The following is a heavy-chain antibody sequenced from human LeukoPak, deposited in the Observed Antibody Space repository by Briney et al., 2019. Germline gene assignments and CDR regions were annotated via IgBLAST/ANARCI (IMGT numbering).Heavy chain of an antibody. V-gene: IGHV1-2*06. Sequence: GASVKVSCKASGHTFTGYYMHWVRQAPGQGLEWMGRINPNSGGTNYAQKFQGRVTMTRDTSISTAYMELSRLRSDDTAVYYCARVLYDFWSGYYTGFGHWGQGTLVTVSS. D-gene: IGHD3-3*01. CDR1: GHTFTGYY. J-gene: IGHJ4*02. CDR3: ARVLYDFWSGYYTGFGH. CDR2: INPNSGGT.